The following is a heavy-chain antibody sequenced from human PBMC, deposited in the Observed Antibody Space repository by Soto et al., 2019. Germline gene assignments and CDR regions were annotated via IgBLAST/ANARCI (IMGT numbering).Heavy chain of an antibody. D-gene: IGHD2-2*01. CDR3: ARDGVPAATYYYGMDV. CDR2: ISSSSSTI. V-gene: IGHV3-48*01. CDR1: GFTFSSYS. Sequence: GGSLRLSCAASGFTFSSYSMNWVRQAPGKGLEWVSYISSSSSTIYYADSVKGRFTISRDNAKNSLYLQMNSLRAEDTAVYYCARDGVPAATYYYGMDVWGQGTTVTVSS. J-gene: IGHJ6*02.